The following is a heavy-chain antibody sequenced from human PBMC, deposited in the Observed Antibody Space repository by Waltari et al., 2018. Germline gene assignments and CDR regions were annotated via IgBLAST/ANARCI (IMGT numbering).Heavy chain of an antibody. Sequence: EVQLVESGGGLVQPGGSLRLSCEASGFIVATNYMSWVRQVPGKGLEWVSVFYADGSTYYADSVKGRFTISRDDSKNKVYLQMDSLRAEDTAVYHCARHWGFFDYWGQGTPVTVSS. V-gene: IGHV3-66*04. D-gene: IGHD3-16*01. CDR2: FYADGST. J-gene: IGHJ4*02. CDR3: ARHWGFFDY. CDR1: GFIVATNY.